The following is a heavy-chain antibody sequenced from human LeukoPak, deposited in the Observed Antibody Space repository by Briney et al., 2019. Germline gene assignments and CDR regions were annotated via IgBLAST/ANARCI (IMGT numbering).Heavy chain of an antibody. Sequence: PSETLSLTCAVYGGSFSGYYWSWIRQPPGKGLEWIGEINHSGSTNYNPSLKSRVTISVDTSKNQFSLKLSSVTAADTAVYYCAGSGYSSSWYRSWFDPWAREPWSPSPQ. V-gene: IGHV4-34*01. CDR3: AGSGYSSSWYRSWFDP. J-gene: IGHJ5*02. CDR1: GGSFSGYY. CDR2: INHSGST. D-gene: IGHD6-13*01.